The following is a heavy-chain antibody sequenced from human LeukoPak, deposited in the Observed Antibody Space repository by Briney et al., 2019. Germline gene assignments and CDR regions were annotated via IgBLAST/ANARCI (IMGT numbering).Heavy chain of an antibody. V-gene: IGHV3-9*01. D-gene: IGHD2-8*01. J-gene: IGHJ4*02. Sequence: PGGSLRLSCEASAFTFDDYAMHWVRQGPGKGLEWVSGISWNSGSVDYADSVKDRLTISRNNATNCLYQQMNSLRREDTAMYYCAKDIMGFLSALNFWGQGTMVTVSS. CDR2: ISWNSGSV. CDR1: AFTFDDYA. CDR3: AKDIMGFLSALNF.